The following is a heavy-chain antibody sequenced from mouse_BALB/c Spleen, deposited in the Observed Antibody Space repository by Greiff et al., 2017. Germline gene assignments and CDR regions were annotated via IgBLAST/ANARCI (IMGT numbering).Heavy chain of an antibody. Sequence: VQLQESGAELVRPGSSVKISCKASGYAFSSYWMNWVKQRPGQGLEWIGQIYPGDGDTNYNGKFKGKATMTVDKSSSTAYMELARLTSEDSAIYYCARLVRGTYYFDYWGQGTTLTVSS. J-gene: IGHJ2*01. CDR1: GYAFSSYW. CDR2: IYPGDGDT. V-gene: IGHV1-80*01. D-gene: IGHD3-3*01. CDR3: ARLVRGTYYFDY.